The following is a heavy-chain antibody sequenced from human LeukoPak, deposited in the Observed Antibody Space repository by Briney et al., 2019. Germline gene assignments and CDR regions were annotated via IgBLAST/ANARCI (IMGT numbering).Heavy chain of an antibody. V-gene: IGHV1-18*01. Sequence: GASVKVSCKASGYTFTSYGISWVRQAPGQGLEWMGWISAYNGNTNYAQKLQGRVTMTTDTSTSTAYMELRSLRSDDTAVYYCARGRLLQLERQGCLDYWGQGTLVTVSS. J-gene: IGHJ4*02. CDR2: ISAYNGNT. CDR3: ARGRLLQLERQGCLDY. D-gene: IGHD1-1*01. CDR1: GYTFTSYG.